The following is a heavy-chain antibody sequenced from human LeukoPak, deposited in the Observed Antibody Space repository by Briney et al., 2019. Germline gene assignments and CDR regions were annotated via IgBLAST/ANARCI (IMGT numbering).Heavy chain of an antibody. V-gene: IGHV3-53*01. CDR2: IYSGGST. J-gene: IGHJ5*02. CDR1: GFTVSSNY. D-gene: IGHD6-13*01. CDR3: ARDLAAAANWFDP. Sequence: GGSLRLSCAASGFTVSSNYMSRVRQAPGKGLEWVSVIYSGGSTYYADSVKGRFTISRDNSKNTLYLQMNSLRAEDTAVYYCARDLAAAANWFDPWGQGTLVTVSS.